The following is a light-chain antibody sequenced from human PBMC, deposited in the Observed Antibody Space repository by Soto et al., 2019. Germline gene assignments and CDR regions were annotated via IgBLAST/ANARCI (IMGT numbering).Light chain of an antibody. V-gene: IGKV3-15*01. CDR1: QSIRTN. Sequence: DIVMTQSPATLSVSPGERATLSCRASQSIRTNLAWYQQKPGQSPRLLIYGASTRATGIPARFSASGTGTDFTLTISDVQPEDFAVYYCHQRQSWPRTFGQGTKVDIK. CDR3: HQRQSWPRT. CDR2: GAS. J-gene: IGKJ1*01.